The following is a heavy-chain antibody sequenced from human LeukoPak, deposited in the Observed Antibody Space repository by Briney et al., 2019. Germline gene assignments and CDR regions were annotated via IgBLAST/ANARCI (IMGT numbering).Heavy chain of an antibody. V-gene: IGHV4-39*07. CDR1: GGSISSSSYY. J-gene: IGHJ4*02. CDR3: ASDSAHYFDY. CDR2: IYYSGST. Sequence: TASETLSLTCTVSGGSISSSSYYWGWIRQPPGKGLEWIGSIYYSGSTYYNPSLKSRFTISVDTSKNQFSLKLSSVTAADTAVYYCASDSAHYFDYWGQGTLVTVSS.